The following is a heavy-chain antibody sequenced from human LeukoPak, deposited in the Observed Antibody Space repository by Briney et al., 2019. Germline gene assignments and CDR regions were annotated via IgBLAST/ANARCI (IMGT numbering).Heavy chain of an antibody. CDR3: ARTTYCDYVWGSLSY. D-gene: IGHD3-16*01. CDR1: GFTFSSYS. Sequence: GGSLRLSCAASGFTFSSYSMNWVRQAPGKGLEWVSSISSSSSYIYYADSVKGRFTISRDNAKNSLYLQMNSLRAEDTAVYYCARTTYCDYVWGSLSYWGQGTLVTVSS. CDR2: ISSSSSYI. J-gene: IGHJ4*02. V-gene: IGHV3-21*01.